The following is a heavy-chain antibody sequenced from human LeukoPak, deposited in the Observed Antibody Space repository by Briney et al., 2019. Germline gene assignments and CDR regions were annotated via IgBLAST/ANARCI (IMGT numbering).Heavy chain of an antibody. Sequence: PSETLSLTCAVSGGSISSGGYSWSWIRQPPGKGLEWIGYIYHSGSTYYNPSLKSRVTISVDRSKNQFSLKLSSVTAADTAVYYCARARTRITIFGVVTPYGMDVWGQGTTVTVSS. CDR3: ARARTRITIFGVVTPYGMDV. CDR1: GGSISSGGYS. D-gene: IGHD3-3*01. CDR2: IYHSGST. J-gene: IGHJ6*02. V-gene: IGHV4-30-2*01.